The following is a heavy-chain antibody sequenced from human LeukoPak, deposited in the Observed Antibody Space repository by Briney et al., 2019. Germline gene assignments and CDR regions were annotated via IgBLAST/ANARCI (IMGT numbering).Heavy chain of an antibody. CDR3: ARGRLGGGHYYGMDV. Sequence: PSETLSLTCTVSGVSISSYYWTWIRQPPGKGLEWIGNINYSGSTKYNPSLKSRVTISVDTSKNQFSLKLSSVTAADTAVYYCARGRLGGGHYYGMDVWGQGTTVTVSS. D-gene: IGHD3-16*01. CDR1: GVSISSYY. V-gene: IGHV4-59*01. J-gene: IGHJ6*02. CDR2: INYSGST.